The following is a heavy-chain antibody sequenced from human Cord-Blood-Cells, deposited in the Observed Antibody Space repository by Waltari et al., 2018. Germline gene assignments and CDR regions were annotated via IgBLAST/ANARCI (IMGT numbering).Heavy chain of an antibody. Sequence: QVQLVQSGAEVKKPGSSVKVSCKASGGTFSSYAISWVRQAPGQGLEWMGRIIPILGIANYAQKFQGRVTITADKSTSTAYMELSSLRSEDTAVYYCASLRLSSYYYYYMDVWGKGTTVTVSS. CDR3: ASLRLSSYYYYYMDV. CDR2: IIPILGIA. V-gene: IGHV1-69*09. CDR1: GGTFSSYA. D-gene: IGHD2-2*01. J-gene: IGHJ6*03.